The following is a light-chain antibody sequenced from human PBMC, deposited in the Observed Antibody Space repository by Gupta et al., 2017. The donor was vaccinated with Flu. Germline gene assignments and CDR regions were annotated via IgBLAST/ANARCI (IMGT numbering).Light chain of an antibody. Sequence: IQLPQYPSSMSASVGDRVTITCRASQSISSYLNWYQQKPGKAPKLLIYAASSLQSGVPSRFSGSGSGTDFTLTISSLQPEDFATYYCQQSYSTPWTFGQGTKVEIK. CDR1: QSISSY. CDR3: QQSYSTPWT. CDR2: AAS. J-gene: IGKJ1*01. V-gene: IGKV1-39*01.